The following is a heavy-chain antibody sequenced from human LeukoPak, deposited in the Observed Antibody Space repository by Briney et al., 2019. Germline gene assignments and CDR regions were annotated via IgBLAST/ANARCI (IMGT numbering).Heavy chain of an antibody. CDR2: INPNSGGT. CDR1: GYTPTGYY. D-gene: IGHD3-3*01. CDR3: ASGHYGFCSGYPESSYYFDY. J-gene: IGHJ4*02. V-gene: IGHV1-2*02. Sequence: SVKLSCKASGYTPTGYYMHCVRQAPGQGLEGRGWINPNSGGTNYAQKFQGRVTMTRDTSISTAYMELSRLRSDDAAVYYCASGHYGFCSGYPESSYYFDYWGQGTLVTVSS.